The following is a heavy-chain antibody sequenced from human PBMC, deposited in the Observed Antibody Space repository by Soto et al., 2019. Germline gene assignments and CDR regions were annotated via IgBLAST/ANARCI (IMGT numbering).Heavy chain of an antibody. V-gene: IGHV4-30-4*01. CDR1: GGSISSGDYY. D-gene: IGHD3-10*01. CDR2: IYYSGST. Sequence: ASETLSLTCTVSGGSISSGDYYWSWIRQPPGKGLEWIGYIYYSGSTYYNPSLKSRVTISVDTSKNQFSLKLSSVTAADTAVYYCARASRWEVLWFGEFRRFDYWGQGTLVTVSS. J-gene: IGHJ4*02. CDR3: ARASRWEVLWFGEFRRFDY.